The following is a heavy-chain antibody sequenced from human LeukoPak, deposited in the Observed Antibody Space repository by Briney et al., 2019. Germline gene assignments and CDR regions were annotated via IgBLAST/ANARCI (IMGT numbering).Heavy chain of an antibody. V-gene: IGHV1-69*13. Sequence: SVKVSCKASGYTFTSYAISWVRQAPGQGLEWMGGIIPVYGTATYAQNFQGRVTITADESTTTAYMELSSLRSEDTAVYYCASDGRVFEYYYDSSDYFTFFDYWGQGTLVTVSS. CDR1: GYTFTSYA. J-gene: IGHJ4*02. CDR3: ASDGRVFEYYYDSSDYFTFFDY. D-gene: IGHD3-22*01. CDR2: IIPVYGTA.